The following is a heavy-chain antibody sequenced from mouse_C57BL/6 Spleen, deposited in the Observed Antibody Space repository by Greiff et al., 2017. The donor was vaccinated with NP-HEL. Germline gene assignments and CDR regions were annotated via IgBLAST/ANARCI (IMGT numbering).Heavy chain of an antibody. CDR3: TRGAYDH. V-gene: IGHV1-15*01. CDR2: IDPETGGT. CDR1: GYTFTDYE. J-gene: IGHJ2*01. Sequence: QVQLKQSGAELVRPGASVTLSCKASGYTFTDYEMHWVKQTPVHGLEWIGAIDPETGGTAYNHKFKGKAILTADKSSSTAYMELRSLTSEDSAVYYCTRGAYDHWGQGTTLTVSS. D-gene: IGHD2-3*01.